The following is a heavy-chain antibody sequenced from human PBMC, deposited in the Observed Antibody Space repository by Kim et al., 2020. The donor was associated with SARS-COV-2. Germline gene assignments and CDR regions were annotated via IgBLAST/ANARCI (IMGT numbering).Heavy chain of an antibody. V-gene: IGHV4-34*01. D-gene: IGHD2-15*01. Sequence: LKSRVTISVDTSKNQFSLKLSSVTAADTAVYYCASLVVVVAATPYYGMDVWGQGTTVTVSS. CDR3: ASLVVVVAATPYYGMDV. J-gene: IGHJ6*02.